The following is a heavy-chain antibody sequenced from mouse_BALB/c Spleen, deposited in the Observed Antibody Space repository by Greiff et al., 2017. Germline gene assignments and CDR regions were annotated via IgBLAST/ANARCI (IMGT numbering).Heavy chain of an antibody. D-gene: IGHD2-1*01. Sequence: QVQLQQSGPELVKPGASVKISCKASGYAFSSSWMNWVKQRPGQGLEWIGRIYPGDGDTNYNGKFKGKATLTADKSSSTAYMQLSSLTSVDSAVYFCVYGNYAMDYWGQGTSVTVSS. CDR1: GYAFSSSW. CDR2: IYPGDGDT. V-gene: IGHV1-82*01. CDR3: VYGNYAMDY. J-gene: IGHJ4*01.